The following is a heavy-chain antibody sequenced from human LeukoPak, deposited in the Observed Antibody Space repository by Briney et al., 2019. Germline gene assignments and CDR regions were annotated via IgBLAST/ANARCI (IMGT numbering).Heavy chain of an antibody. J-gene: IGHJ4*02. V-gene: IGHV1-69*13. CDR3: ARGEDEEQQLSPFDY. CDR1: GGTFSSYA. CDR2: IIPIFGTA. Sequence: SVKVSCEASGGTFSSYAISWVRQAPGQGLEWMGGIIPIFGTANYAQKFQGRVTITADESTSTAYMELSSLRSEDTAVYYCARGEDEEQQLSPFDYWGQGTLVTVSS. D-gene: IGHD6-13*01.